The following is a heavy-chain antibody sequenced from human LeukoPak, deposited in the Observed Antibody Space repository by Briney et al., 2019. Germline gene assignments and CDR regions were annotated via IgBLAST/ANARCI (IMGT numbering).Heavy chain of an antibody. V-gene: IGHV4-30-4*02. D-gene: IGHD6-19*01. CDR2: IYYSGST. Sequence: PSETLSLTCTVSGGSISSGDYYWSWIRQPPGKGLEWIGYIYYSGSTYYNPSLKSRVTISVDTSKNQFSLKLSSVTAADTAVYYCARDWTSGWYFDYWGQGTLVTVSS. CDR1: GGSISSGDYY. CDR3: ARDWTSGWYFDY. J-gene: IGHJ4*02.